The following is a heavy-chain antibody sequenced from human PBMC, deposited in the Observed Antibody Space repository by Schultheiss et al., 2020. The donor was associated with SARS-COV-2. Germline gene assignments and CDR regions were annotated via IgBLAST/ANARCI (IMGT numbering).Heavy chain of an antibody. D-gene: IGHD6-13*01. Sequence: SGPTLVKPTPTLTLTCTFSGFSLSTSGVGVGWIRQPPGKALEWLARIDWDDDKYYSTSLKTRLTISKDTSKNQVVLTMTNMDPVDTATYYCARIDVAAADYYYYGMDVWGQGTTVTVSS. CDR1: GFSLSTSGVG. V-gene: IGHV2-70*11. J-gene: IGHJ6*02. CDR3: ARIDVAAADYYYYGMDV. CDR2: IDWDDDK.